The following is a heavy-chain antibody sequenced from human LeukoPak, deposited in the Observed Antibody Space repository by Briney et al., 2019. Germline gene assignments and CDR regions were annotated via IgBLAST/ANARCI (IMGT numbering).Heavy chain of an antibody. J-gene: IGHJ2*01. D-gene: IGHD6-25*01. CDR2: ISHTGRT. V-gene: IGHV4-34*01. CDR3: ARGVSIAARYFDL. Sequence: PSETLSLTCAVYDGPFSSFYWTWIRQPPGKGLEWIGEISHTGRTNYNPSLKSRVTISVDTSMNQFSLNLTSVTAADTAMYYCARGVSIAARYFDLWGRGTLVAVSS. CDR1: DGPFSSFY.